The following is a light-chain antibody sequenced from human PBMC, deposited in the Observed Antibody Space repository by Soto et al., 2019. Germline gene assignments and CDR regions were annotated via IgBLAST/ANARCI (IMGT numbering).Light chain of an antibody. CDR2: EVS. Sequence: LTQPASVSGSPGQSIAISCTGTSSDVGAYDFVSWYQQHPDKAPKLLIYEVSNRPSGVSDRFSGSKSVNTATLTISGLQAEDEADYYCSSHTTSNTRVFG. V-gene: IGLV2-14*03. CDR3: SSHTTSNTRV. J-gene: IGLJ1*01. CDR1: SSDVGAYDF.